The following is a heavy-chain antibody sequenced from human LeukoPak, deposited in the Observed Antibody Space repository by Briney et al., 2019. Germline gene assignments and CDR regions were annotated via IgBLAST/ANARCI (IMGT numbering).Heavy chain of an antibody. V-gene: IGHV4-59*04. CDR3: VKSGGYGLIDY. CDR1: RGSFSGYY. CDR2: IYYTGST. D-gene: IGHD6-19*01. Sequence: SETLSLTCSVSRGSFSGYYLGWIRQPPGKGLEWIGNIYYTGSTYYNASLQSRVTISIDMSKNQFSLRLSSVTAADTAMYYCVKSGGYGLIDYWGQGTLVTVSS. J-gene: IGHJ4*02.